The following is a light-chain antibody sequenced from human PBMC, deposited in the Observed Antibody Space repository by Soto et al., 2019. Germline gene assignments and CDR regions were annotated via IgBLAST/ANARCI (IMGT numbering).Light chain of an antibody. J-gene: IGKJ1*01. Sequence: DIQITQSPSTLSGSVGDRVTITCRASQTISSWLAWYQQKPGKAPKLLIYKASTLKSGVPSRFSGSGFGTEFTLTISSLQPDDFATYYCQHYNSYSEAFGQGTKVDIK. CDR1: QTISSW. V-gene: IGKV1-5*03. CDR3: QHYNSYSEA. CDR2: KAS.